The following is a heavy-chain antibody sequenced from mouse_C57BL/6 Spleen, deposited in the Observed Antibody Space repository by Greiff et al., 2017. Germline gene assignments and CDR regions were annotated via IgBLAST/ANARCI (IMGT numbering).Heavy chain of an antibody. D-gene: IGHD1-1*01. J-gene: IGHJ3*01. CDR2: IDPSDSYT. Sequence: QVQLQQPGAELVKPGASVKLSCKASGYTFTSYWMQWVKQRPGQGLEWIGEIDPSDSYTNYNQKFKGKATLTVDTSSSTAYMQLSSLTSEDAAVYYGARRSLGYGSSYTWFAYWGQGTLVTVSA. CDR1: GYTFTSYW. CDR3: ARRSLGYGSSYTWFAY. V-gene: IGHV1-50*01.